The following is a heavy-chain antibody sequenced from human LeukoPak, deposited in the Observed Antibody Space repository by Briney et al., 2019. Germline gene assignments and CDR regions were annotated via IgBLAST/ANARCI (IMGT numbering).Heavy chain of an antibody. CDR2: INHSGST. D-gene: IGHD4-23*01. CDR3: ARAGYDFGNYFFDH. V-gene: IGHV4-4*02. J-gene: IGHJ4*02. Sequence: SETLSLTCAVSGGSISSSNWWSWVRQPPGKGLEWIGEINHSGSTTHNPSLESRLTISLDPSKNQSSLRLSSVTAADTAVYYCARAGYDFGNYFFDHWGQGPLVTVSS. CDR1: GGSISSSNW.